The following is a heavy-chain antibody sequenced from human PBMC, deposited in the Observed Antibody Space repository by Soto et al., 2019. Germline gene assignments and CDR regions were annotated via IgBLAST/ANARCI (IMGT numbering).Heavy chain of an antibody. CDR1: GFTFTSSA. CDR2: IVVGSGNT. D-gene: IGHD2-2*01. CDR3: AREVYCSSTSCYSNGMDV. J-gene: IGHJ6*02. Sequence: SVKVSCKASGFTFTSSAVQCVRQARGQRLEWIGWIVVGSGNTNYAQKFQERVTITRDTSKNQFSLKLSSVTAADTAVYYCAREVYCSSTSCYSNGMDVWGQGTTVTVSS. V-gene: IGHV1-58*01.